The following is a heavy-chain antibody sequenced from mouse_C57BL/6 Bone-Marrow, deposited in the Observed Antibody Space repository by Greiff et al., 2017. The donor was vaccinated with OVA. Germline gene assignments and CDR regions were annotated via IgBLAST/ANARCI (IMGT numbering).Heavy chain of an antibody. V-gene: IGHV1-69*01. CDR2: IDPSDSYT. D-gene: IGHD2-12*01. CDR1: GYTFTSYW. J-gene: IGHJ4*01. CDR3: ARRVYDGYAMDY. Sequence: VQLQQPGAELVMPGASVKLSCKASGYTFTSYWMHWVKQRPGQGLEWIGEIDPSDSYTNYNQKFKGKSTLTVDKSSSTAYMQLSSLTSEDSAVYYCARRVYDGYAMDYWGQGTSVTVSS.